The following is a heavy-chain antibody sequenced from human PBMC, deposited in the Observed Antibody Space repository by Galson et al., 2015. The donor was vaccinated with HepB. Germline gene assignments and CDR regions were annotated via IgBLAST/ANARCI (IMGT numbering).Heavy chain of an antibody. CDR2: INPNSGGT. CDR3: ARDERRRFPITIFGVVIGNFDY. D-gene: IGHD3-3*01. J-gene: IGHJ4*02. CDR1: GYTFTGYY. V-gene: IGHV1-2*02. Sequence: SVKVSCKASGYTFTGYYMHWVRQAPGQGLEWMGWINPNSGGTNYAQKFQGRVTMTRDTSISTAYMELSRLRSDDTAVYYCARDERRRFPITIFGVVIGNFDYWGQGTLVTVSS.